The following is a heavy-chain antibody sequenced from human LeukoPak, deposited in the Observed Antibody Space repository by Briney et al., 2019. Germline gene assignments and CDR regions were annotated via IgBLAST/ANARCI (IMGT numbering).Heavy chain of an antibody. V-gene: IGHV4-59*01. Sequence: PSETLSLTCSVSGGPISGYYWSWIRQPPGQGLEWIGDMYYSGSTNYNPSLKSRVTISVDTSKKQISLKLNSVTAADTAVYYCARGTVFGVATNWFDPWGQGTLVTVSS. CDR3: ARGTVFGVATNWFDP. CDR2: MYYSGST. J-gene: IGHJ5*02. CDR1: GGPISGYY. D-gene: IGHD3-3*01.